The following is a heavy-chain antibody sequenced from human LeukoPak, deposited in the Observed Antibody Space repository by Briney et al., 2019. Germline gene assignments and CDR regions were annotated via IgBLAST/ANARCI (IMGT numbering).Heavy chain of an antibody. Sequence: PGGSLRLSCAASGFTFSNYAMSWVRQAPGKGLEWVSGISVSSVNTYYADSVRGRFTISRDNSKNTLYLQMSSLRAEDTAVYYCAKLGSWVRVNNEPNWGQGTLVTVSS. CDR2: ISVSSVNT. J-gene: IGHJ4*02. V-gene: IGHV3-23*01. CDR1: GFTFSNYA. D-gene: IGHD2-8*01. CDR3: AKLGSWVRVNNEPN.